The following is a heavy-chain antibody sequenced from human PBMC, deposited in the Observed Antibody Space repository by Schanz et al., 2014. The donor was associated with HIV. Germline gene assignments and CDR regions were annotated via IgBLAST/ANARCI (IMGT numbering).Heavy chain of an antibody. CDR2: ISESGGRT. CDR1: GFNFNNYA. Sequence: VQLVESGGGVVQPGRSLRLSCAASGFNFNNYAMTWVRQAPGKGLEWVSSISESGGRTYYADSVKGRFTISRDNSKNTMYLKMNSLRVDDTAVYYCAKDRNYYDNRYLGKGNYYYYYGLDVWGQGTTVTVSS. V-gene: IGHV3-23*04. D-gene: IGHD3-22*01. CDR3: AKDRNYYDNRYLGKGNYYYYYGLDV. J-gene: IGHJ6*02.